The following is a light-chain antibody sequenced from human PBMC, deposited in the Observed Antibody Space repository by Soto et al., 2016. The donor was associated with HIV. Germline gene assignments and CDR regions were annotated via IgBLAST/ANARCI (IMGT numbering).Light chain of an antibody. CDR2: LGS. CDR3: MQARQTPPT. Sequence: DIVMTQSPLSLTVTPGEPASISCRSSQSLLHSSGYTYLDWYLQKPGQSPQLLIYLGSNRASGVPDRFSGSGSGTDFTLKISRVEAEDVGVYYCMQARQTPPTFGGGTRVEIK. J-gene: IGKJ4*01. CDR1: QSLLHSSGYTY. V-gene: IGKV2-28*01.